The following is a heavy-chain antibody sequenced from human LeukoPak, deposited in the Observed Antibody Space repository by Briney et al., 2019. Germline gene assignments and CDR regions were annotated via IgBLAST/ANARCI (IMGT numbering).Heavy chain of an antibody. CDR3: ARLKGSSWYFYYFDY. CDR2: IYYSGST. CDR1: GGSISSYY. V-gene: IGHV4-59*05. J-gene: IGHJ4*02. D-gene: IGHD6-13*01. Sequence: SETLSLTCTVSGGSISSYYWSWIRQPPGKGLEWIGSIYYSGSTYYNPSLKSRVTISVDTSKNQFSLKLSSVTAADTAVYYCARLKGSSWYFYYFDYWGQGTLVTVSS.